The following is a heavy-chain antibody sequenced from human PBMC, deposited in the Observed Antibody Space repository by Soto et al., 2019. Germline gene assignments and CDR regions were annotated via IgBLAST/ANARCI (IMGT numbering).Heavy chain of an antibody. CDR1: GFTFAGSA. CDR3: AGPGPFDS. D-gene: IGHD1-1*01. V-gene: IGHV3-73*01. Sequence: DVQMVESGGGLVQPGGSLKLSCATTGFTFAGSAIHWVRQAPGKGLEWIGRIRNKANNYATAYPASVAGRFTISRDDSKTTAYLELNSLKPEDTAMSYCAGPGPFDSWGQGTLVTVSS. CDR2: IRNKANNYAT. J-gene: IGHJ4*02.